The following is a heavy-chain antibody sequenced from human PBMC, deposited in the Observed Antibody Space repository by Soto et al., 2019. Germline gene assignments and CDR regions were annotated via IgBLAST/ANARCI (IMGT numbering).Heavy chain of an antibody. CDR2: INEDGSEK. V-gene: IGHV3-7*01. CDR3: ARDLFDY. Sequence: EVQLVESGGGLVRPGGSLRLSCAASGFTFSNYWMNWVRQAPGKGLEWVANINEDGSEKYYVDSAKGRFTISRDNAKNSLYLQMSSLRAEDTAVYYCARDLFDYWGQGTLVTVSS. J-gene: IGHJ4*02. CDR1: GFTFSNYW.